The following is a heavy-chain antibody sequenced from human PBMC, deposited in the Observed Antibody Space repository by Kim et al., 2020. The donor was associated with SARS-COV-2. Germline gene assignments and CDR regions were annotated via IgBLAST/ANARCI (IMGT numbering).Heavy chain of an antibody. Sequence: RKFNAESVKGLFTITRDNFKNMIYLQMNILRAEDTAIYYCVRQVAGSNFDVWGQGTMVTVSS. V-gene: IGHV3-23*01. CDR2: RK. J-gene: IGHJ3*01. CDR3: VRQVAGSNFDV. D-gene: IGHD3-10*01.